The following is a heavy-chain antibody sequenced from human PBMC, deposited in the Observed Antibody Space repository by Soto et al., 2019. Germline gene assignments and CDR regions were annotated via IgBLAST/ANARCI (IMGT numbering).Heavy chain of an antibody. CDR3: ASRLDY. CDR1: GGSLSGYY. V-gene: IGHV4-34*01. Sequence: SETLSLTCAVYGGSLSGYYWSWIRQPPGKGLEWIGEINHSGSTNYNPSLKSRVTVSVDTSKNQFSLKLSSVTAADTAVYYCASRLDYWGHGTLVTVSS. CDR2: INHSGST. J-gene: IGHJ4*01.